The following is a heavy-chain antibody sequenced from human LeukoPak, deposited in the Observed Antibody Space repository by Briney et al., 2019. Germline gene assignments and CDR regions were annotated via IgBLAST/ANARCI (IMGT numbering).Heavy chain of an antibody. D-gene: IGHD3-10*01. CDR3: ARFGFEYDVGSGIHFYYMDV. CDR1: GGSFSGYY. J-gene: IGHJ6*03. CDR2: INHSGNR. Sequence: SETLSLTCGVSGGSFSGYYWSWIRQSPGKGLEWIGEINHSGNRKSNPSLENRLTMSVDTSKKHISLNLTSVTAADTAVYYCARFGFEYDVGSGIHFYYMDVWGTGTTVTVSS. V-gene: IGHV4-34*01.